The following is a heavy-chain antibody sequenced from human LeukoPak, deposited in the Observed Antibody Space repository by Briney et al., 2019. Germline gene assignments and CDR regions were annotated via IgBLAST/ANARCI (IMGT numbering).Heavy chain of an antibody. J-gene: IGHJ4*02. CDR3: AKRGGMKDTAMAAYYFDY. D-gene: IGHD5-18*01. CDR1: GFSFSSYA. CDR2: ISGDGTRT. V-gene: IGHV3-23*01. Sequence: GGSLRLSCAASGFSFSSYAMTWARQAPVKGLEWVSAISGDGTRTYYADSVKGRFTISRDNSKNTLYLEMSSLRVEDTAIYYCAKRGGMKDTAMAAYYFDYWGQGTLVTVSS.